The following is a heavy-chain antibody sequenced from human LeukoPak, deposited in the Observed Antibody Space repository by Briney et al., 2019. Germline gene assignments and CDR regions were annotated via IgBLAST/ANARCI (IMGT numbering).Heavy chain of an antibody. Sequence: GESLKISCKGSGYSFTSYWIGWVRQMPGKGLEWMGIIYPGDSDTRYSPSFQGQVTISADKSISTASLQWSSLKASDTAMYYCARDYYDSSGYSVPAFDIWGQGTMVTVSS. CDR3: ARDYYDSSGYSVPAFDI. V-gene: IGHV5-51*01. CDR1: GYSFTSYW. D-gene: IGHD3-22*01. J-gene: IGHJ3*02. CDR2: IYPGDSDT.